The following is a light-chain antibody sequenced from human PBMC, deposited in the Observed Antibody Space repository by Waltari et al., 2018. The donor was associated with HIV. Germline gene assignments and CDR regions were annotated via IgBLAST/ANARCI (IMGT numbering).Light chain of an antibody. CDR2: EST. V-gene: IGLV3-25*03. CDR1: SVSKED. J-gene: IGLJ2*01. Sequence: SYELTQSPSVSVSPGQTARIACFGESVSKEDVNWYQWKTGQAPVMVIYESTKRSSRMPGRLSASRAGTTATLTITGVRTEDEADYFCQSADTSPSKAIFGGGTK. CDR3: QSADTSPSKAI.